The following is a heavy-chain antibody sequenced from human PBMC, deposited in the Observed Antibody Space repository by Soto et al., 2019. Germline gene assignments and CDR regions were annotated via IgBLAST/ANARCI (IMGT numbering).Heavy chain of an antibody. V-gene: IGHV4-34*09. Sequence: SETLSLTCAVYGVSFSNHYWSWIRQSPGKGLEWIGEINHSEGINYNPSLKSRITISVDTSKNQFSLKLSSVTAADTAVYYCARSFGVAAAGPFDYWGQG. J-gene: IGHJ4*02. CDR3: ARSFGVAAAGPFDY. CDR2: INHSEGI. CDR1: GVSFSNHY. D-gene: IGHD6-13*01.